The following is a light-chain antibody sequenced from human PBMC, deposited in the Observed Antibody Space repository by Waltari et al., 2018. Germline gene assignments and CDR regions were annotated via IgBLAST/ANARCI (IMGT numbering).Light chain of an antibody. CDR1: RSDVGRQNL. CDR2: EVN. J-gene: IGLJ2*01. V-gene: IGLV2-23*02. CDR3: CSDVGTVI. Sequence: QSALTQPASVSGSPGQSITISCSGTRSDVGRQNLVAWYQQYPGKAPKLLIYEVNKRPSGVSGRFSGSTSCKVASLTISGRQAEDEADYYCCSDVGTVIFGGGTKVTV.